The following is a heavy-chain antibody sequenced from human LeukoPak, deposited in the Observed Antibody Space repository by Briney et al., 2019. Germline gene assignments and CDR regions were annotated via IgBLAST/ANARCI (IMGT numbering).Heavy chain of an antibody. D-gene: IGHD5-12*01. CDR2: ISGSGNTI. V-gene: IGHV3-48*03. Sequence: GGSLRLSCAASGFTISSYVMNWVRQAPGKGLEWVSYISGSGNTIYYADSVKGRFTISRDNAKNSLYLQMNSLRAEDTAVYYCAREGYSGYVSLDYWGQGTLVTVSS. CDR3: AREGYSGYVSLDY. CDR1: GFTISSYV. J-gene: IGHJ4*02.